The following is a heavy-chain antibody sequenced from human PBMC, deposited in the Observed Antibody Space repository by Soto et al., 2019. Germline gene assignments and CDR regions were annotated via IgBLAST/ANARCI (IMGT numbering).Heavy chain of an antibody. CDR2: ITNSGSGT. V-gene: IGHV3-23*01. CDR1: GFTFSSHG. CDR3: ARDSCTTDRCVTWXDH. J-gene: IGHJ4*02. Sequence: GGSLRLSCAASGFTFSSHGMTWVRQAPGRGLEWLSSITNSGSGTYYADSVNGRFTISRDNSKDTLYLQMNSLRAGDTATYYCARDSCTTDRCVTWXDHWGRGTLVTV. D-gene: IGHD2-8*01.